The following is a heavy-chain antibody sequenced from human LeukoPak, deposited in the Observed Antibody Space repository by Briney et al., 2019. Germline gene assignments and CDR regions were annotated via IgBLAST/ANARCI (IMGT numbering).Heavy chain of an antibody. CDR1: GGSISSYY. CDR2: IYTSGST. V-gene: IGHV4-4*09. J-gene: IGHJ4*02. CDR3: ARHRDHGLLLYEIDY. Sequence: PSETLSLTCTVSGGSISSYYWSWIRQPPGKGLEWIGYIYTSGSTNYNPSLKSRVTISVDTSKNQFSLKLSSVTAADTAVYYCARHRDHGLLLYEIDYWGQGTLVTVSS. D-gene: IGHD5/OR15-5a*01.